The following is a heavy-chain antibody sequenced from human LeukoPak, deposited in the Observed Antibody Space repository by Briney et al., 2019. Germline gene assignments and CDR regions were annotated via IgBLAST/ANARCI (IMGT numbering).Heavy chain of an antibody. D-gene: IGHD3-22*01. CDR1: GYTFTSYG. V-gene: IGHV1-18*01. CDR3: ARDFGAYYYDSSGYAVAFDI. CDR2: ISAYNGNT. J-gene: IGHJ3*02. Sequence: GASMKVSCKASGYTFTSYGISWVRQAPGQGLEWMGWISAYNGNTNYAQKLQGRVTMTTDTSTSTAYMELRSLRSDDTAVYYCARDFGAYYYDSSGYAVAFDIWGQGTMVTVSS.